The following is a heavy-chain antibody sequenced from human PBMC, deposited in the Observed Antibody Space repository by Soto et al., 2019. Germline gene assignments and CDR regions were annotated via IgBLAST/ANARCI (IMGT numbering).Heavy chain of an antibody. D-gene: IGHD6-13*01. CDR1: GGTFNTYP. CDR2: IIPVFGTA. Sequence: QVQMVQSGAEVKKPGSSVKVSCKASGGTFNTYPITWVRQAPGQGLEWLGGIIPVFGTANYAQKFQGRVTITADESTFTAYMELSSLRSEDTAVYYCARWAGSSWYGPFDYWGQRTLVTVSS. J-gene: IGHJ4*02. V-gene: IGHV1-69*12. CDR3: ARWAGSSWYGPFDY.